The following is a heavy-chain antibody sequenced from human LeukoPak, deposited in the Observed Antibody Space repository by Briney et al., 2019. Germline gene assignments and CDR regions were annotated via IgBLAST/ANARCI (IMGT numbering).Heavy chain of an antibody. Sequence: PGGSLRLSCAASGFTVSSNYMSWVRQAPGKGLEWVSVIYSGGSTYYADSVKGRFTISRDNSKNTLYLQMSSLRAEDTAVYYCARDRWFGELLGYWGQGTLVTVSS. J-gene: IGHJ4*02. D-gene: IGHD3-10*01. CDR2: IYSGGST. CDR3: ARDRWFGELLGY. V-gene: IGHV3-66*01. CDR1: GFTVSSNY.